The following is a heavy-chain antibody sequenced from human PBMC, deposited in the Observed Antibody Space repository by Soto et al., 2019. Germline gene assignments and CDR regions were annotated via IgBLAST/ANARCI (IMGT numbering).Heavy chain of an antibody. J-gene: IGHJ4*02. V-gene: IGHV4-34*01. Sequence: QVQLQQWGAGLLKPSETLSLTCAVYGGSFSGYYWSWIRQPPGKGLEWIGEINHSGSTNYNPSLKSRVTISVDTSKNQFSLKLSSVTAADTAVYYCARGPSNGYGDDYFDYWGQGTLVTVSS. CDR2: INHSGST. CDR3: ARGPSNGYGDDYFDY. D-gene: IGHD4-17*01. CDR1: GGSFSGYY.